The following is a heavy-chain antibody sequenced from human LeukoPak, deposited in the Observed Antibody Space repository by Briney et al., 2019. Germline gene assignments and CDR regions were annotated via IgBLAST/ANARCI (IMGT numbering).Heavy chain of an antibody. D-gene: IGHD5-18*01. CDR1: GGSISSYY. Sequence: KPSETLSLTCTVSGGSISSYYWSWIRQPPGKGLEWIGYIYYSGSTNYNPSLKSRVTISVDTSKNQFSLKLSSVTAADTAVYYCARPRGYSYGWDAFDIWGQGTMVTVSS. CDR3: ARPRGYSYGWDAFDI. V-gene: IGHV4-59*08. J-gene: IGHJ3*02. CDR2: IYYSGST.